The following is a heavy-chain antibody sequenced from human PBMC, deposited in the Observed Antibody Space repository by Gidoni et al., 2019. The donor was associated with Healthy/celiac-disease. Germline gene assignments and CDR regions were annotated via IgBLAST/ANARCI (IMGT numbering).Heavy chain of an antibody. D-gene: IGHD4-17*01. Sequence: EVQLVESGGGLVQPGGSMRLSCSAYGFPFSRYAVHWGSQAPGKGLEYVSAISSHGGSTYYADSVKGRFTISRDNSNNTLYLQISSLRAADTALYYCVKGAGYCDYIWRVWYFDYWGQGTLVTVSS. CDR1: GFPFSRYA. J-gene: IGHJ4*02. CDR3: VKGAGYCDYIWRVWYFDY. V-gene: IGHV3-64D*08. CDR2: ISSHGGST.